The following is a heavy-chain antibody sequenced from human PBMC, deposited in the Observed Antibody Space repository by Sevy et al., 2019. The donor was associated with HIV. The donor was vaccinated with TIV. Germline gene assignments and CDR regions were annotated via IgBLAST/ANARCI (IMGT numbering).Heavy chain of an antibody. J-gene: IGHJ5*02. CDR3: AKDVSADYDDSSVLNWFDP. CDR2: ISWISAGI. V-gene: IGHV3-9*01. Sequence: GGSLRLSCAASGFTFDAYAMHWVRQAPGKGLEWVSGISWISAGICYADSVKGRFTISRDNAKNSLYLQMNSLRAEDTAFDYCAKDVSADYDDSSVLNWFDPWGQGALVTVSS. D-gene: IGHD3-22*01. CDR1: GFTFDAYA.